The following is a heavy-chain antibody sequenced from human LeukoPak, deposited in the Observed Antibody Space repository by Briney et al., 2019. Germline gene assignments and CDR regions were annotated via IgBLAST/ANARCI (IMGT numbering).Heavy chain of an antibody. J-gene: IGHJ4*02. CDR3: ARVQYDFWSGYSNDY. V-gene: IGHV3-7*01. D-gene: IGHD3-3*01. CDR2: IKQDGSEK. CDR1: GFTFSSYW. Sequence: GGSLRLSCAASGFTFSSYWMSWVRQAPGKGLEWVANIKQDGSEKYYVDSVKGRFTISGDNAKNSLYLQMNSLRAEDTAAYYCARVQYDFWSGYSNDYWGQGTLVTVSS.